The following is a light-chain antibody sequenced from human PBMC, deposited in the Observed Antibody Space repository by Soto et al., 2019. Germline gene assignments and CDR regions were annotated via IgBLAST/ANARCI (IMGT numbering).Light chain of an antibody. Sequence: DIVMTQSPDSLAVSLGERATINCKSSQSVLYSSNNKNYLAWYQQKPGQPPKLLIYWASTRESGVPDRFSGSGSGTDFTLTISSLQAEDVAVYYCQQYFITPPSFGQGTNVEIK. CDR3: QQYFITPPS. J-gene: IGKJ1*01. V-gene: IGKV4-1*01. CDR1: QSVLYSSNNKNY. CDR2: WAS.